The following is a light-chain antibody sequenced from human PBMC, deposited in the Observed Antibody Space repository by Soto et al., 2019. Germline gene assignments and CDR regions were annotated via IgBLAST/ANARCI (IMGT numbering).Light chain of an antibody. J-gene: IGKJ5*01. CDR2: GAS. Sequence: EIVLTQSPGTLSLSPGERATLSCRASQSVSSSYLAWYQQKPGQAPRLLIYGASSRATGIPDRFSGSGSGTDFTLTISRLEPEDFAVYYCQHYGSSTLFGQGTRMETK. V-gene: IGKV3-20*01. CDR1: QSVSSSY. CDR3: QHYGSSTL.